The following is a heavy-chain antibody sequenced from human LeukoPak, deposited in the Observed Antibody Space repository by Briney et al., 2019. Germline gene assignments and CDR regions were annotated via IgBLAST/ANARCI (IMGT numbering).Heavy chain of an antibody. CDR3: TTDEDWNYARKDV. CDR2: TVSEIDGGTT. D-gene: IGHD1-7*01. Sequence: GGSLRLSCAASGFTFNYAWMSWVRQVPGKGLEWVGQTVSEIDGGTTDYAAPVKVRFTISRDNSKSTLYLQMNSLKIEDTAVYYCTTDEDWNYARKDVWGQGATVIVSS. J-gene: IGHJ6*02. V-gene: IGHV3-15*04. CDR1: GFTFNYAW.